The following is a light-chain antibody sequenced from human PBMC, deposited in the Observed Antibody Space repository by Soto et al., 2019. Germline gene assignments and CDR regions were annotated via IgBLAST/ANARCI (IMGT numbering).Light chain of an antibody. J-gene: IGLJ2*01. CDR2: CDS. Sequence: SYELTQPPSVSVAPGKTARISCERNNIGTKSVHWYQQKPGQAPVLVIYCDSARPSGIPERFSGSNAGNTATLTISTVEAGDEADYYCQVWDRSSDHRVVFGGGTKLTVL. CDR3: QVWDRSSDHRVV. V-gene: IGLV3-21*04. CDR1: NIGTKS.